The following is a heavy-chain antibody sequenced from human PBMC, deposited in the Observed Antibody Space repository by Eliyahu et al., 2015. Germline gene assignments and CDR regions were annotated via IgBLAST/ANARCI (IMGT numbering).Heavy chain of an antibody. Sequence: QLQLQESGPGLVKPSETLSLXCTVSXGSISSSSXYWGWIRQPPGKGLEWIGSIYYSGSTYYNPSLKSRVTISVDTSKNQFSLKLSSVTAADTAVYYCARPGWAAAGGWFDPWGQGTLVTVSS. J-gene: IGHJ5*02. V-gene: IGHV4-39*01. CDR3: ARPGWAAAGGWFDP. CDR2: IYYSGST. D-gene: IGHD6-13*01. CDR1: XGSISSSSXY.